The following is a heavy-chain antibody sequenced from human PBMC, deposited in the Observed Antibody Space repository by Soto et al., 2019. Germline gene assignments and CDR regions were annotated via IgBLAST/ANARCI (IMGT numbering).Heavy chain of an antibody. V-gene: IGHV4-59*01. D-gene: IGHD2-2*01. J-gene: IGHJ6*02. CDR3: ARRYARYYYGMDV. CDR1: GVSISSYY. Sequence: PSETLSLTCTVSGVSISSYYWSWIRQPPGKGLEWIGYIYYSGSTNYNPSLKSRVTISVDTSKNQFSLELSSVTAADTAVYYCARRYARYYYGMDVWGQGTTVTSP. CDR2: IYYSGST.